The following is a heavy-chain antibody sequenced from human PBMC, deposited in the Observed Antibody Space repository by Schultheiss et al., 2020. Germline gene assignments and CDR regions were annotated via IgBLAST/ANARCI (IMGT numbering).Heavy chain of an antibody. J-gene: IGHJ3*02. V-gene: IGHV4-4*02. D-gene: IGHD3-22*01. CDR1: GGSISSSNW. CDR2: IYHSGST. Sequence: SETLSLTCAVSGGSISSSNWWSWVRQPPGKGLEWIGYIYHSGSTYYNPSLKSRVTISVDTSKNQFSLKLSSVTAADTAVYYCASSYDSSGYYEHDAFDIWGQGTMVTISS. CDR3: ASSYDSSGYYEHDAFDI.